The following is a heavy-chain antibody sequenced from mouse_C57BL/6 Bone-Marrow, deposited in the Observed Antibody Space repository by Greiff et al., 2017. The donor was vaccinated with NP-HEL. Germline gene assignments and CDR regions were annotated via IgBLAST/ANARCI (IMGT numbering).Heavy chain of an antibody. CDR1: GVDFSRYW. Sequence: ATGGVDFSRYWMSWVRRAPGKGLEWIGEINPDSSTINYAPSLKDKFIISRDNAKNTLYLQMSKVRSEDTALYYCARGGYYAPFAYWGQGTLVTVSA. CDR2: INPDSSTI. J-gene: IGHJ3*01. CDR3: ARGGYYAPFAY. D-gene: IGHD1-1*01. V-gene: IGHV4-1*01.